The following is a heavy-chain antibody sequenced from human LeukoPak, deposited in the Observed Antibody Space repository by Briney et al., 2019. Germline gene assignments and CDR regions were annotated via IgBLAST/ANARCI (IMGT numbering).Heavy chain of an antibody. V-gene: IGHV1-69*13. Sequence: GASVKVSCKASGGTFSSYAISWVRQAPGQGLEWMGGIIPIFGTANYAQKFQGRVTITADESTSTAYMELSRLRSDDTAVYYCARGGLLLGYCSSTSCPDAFDIWGQGTMVTVSS. D-gene: IGHD2-2*01. CDR2: IIPIFGTA. CDR3: ARGGLLLGYCSSTSCPDAFDI. CDR1: GGTFSSYA. J-gene: IGHJ3*02.